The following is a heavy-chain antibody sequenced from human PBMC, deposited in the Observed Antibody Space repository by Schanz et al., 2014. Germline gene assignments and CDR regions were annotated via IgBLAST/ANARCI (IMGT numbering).Heavy chain of an antibody. J-gene: IGHJ5*02. Sequence: QVQLVESGGGLVKPGGSLRLSCAASGFIFSDYYMAWIRQAPGKGPEYVSYISSGGTTTYHSDSVKGRFTISRDNSKNTLYLQMNSPRVEATDVYYWAGSSGWQASTDHWGQGTLVTVSS. D-gene: IGHD6-19*01. V-gene: IGHV3-11*01. CDR2: ISSGGTTT. CDR1: GFIFSDYY. CDR3: AGSSGWQASTDH.